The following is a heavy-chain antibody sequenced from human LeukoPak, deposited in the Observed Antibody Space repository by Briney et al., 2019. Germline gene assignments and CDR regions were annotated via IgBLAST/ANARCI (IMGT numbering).Heavy chain of an antibody. CDR1: GGSISTYY. Sequence: SETLSLTCTVSGGSISTYYWSWIRQPPGKGLEWIGYIYYSGSTKYNPSLESRLTTSVVTSKNQFSLKLSSVTAADTAVYFCARGYSGSYYYFDYWGQGTLVTVSS. CDR2: IYYSGST. V-gene: IGHV4-59*01. CDR3: ARGYSGSYYYFDY. D-gene: IGHD1-26*01. J-gene: IGHJ4*02.